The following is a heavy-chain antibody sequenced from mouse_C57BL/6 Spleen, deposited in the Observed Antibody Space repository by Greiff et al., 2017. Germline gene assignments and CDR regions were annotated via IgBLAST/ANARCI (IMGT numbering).Heavy chain of an antibody. Sequence: VQLQQPGAELARPGASVKMSCKASGYTFTSYTMHWVKQRPGQGLEWIGYINPSSGYTKYNQKFKDKATLTADKSSSTAYMQLSSLTSEDSAVYYCARWTNWGAWFAYWGQGTLVTVSA. CDR3: ARWTNWGAWFAY. J-gene: IGHJ3*01. CDR1: GYTFTSYT. CDR2: INPSSGYT. V-gene: IGHV1-4*01. D-gene: IGHD4-1*01.